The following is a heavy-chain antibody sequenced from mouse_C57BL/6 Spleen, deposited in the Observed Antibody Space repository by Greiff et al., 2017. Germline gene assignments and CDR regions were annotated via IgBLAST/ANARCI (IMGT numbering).Heavy chain of an antibody. Sequence: ESGPGLVKPSQSLSLTCSVTGYSITSCYYWYWIRQFPGNKLEWMGYISYDGSNNYNPSIKNRISITRDPSKNQFDLKLNTVATEDSATLYCARATGTGYFDVWGTGTTVTVSS. V-gene: IGHV3-6*01. CDR3: ARATGTGYFDV. D-gene: IGHD4-1*01. CDR2: ISYDGSN. CDR1: GYSITSCYY. J-gene: IGHJ1*03.